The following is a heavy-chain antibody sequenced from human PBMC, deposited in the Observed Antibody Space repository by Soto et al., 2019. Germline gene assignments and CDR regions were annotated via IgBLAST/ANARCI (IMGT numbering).Heavy chain of an antibody. D-gene: IGHD3-10*01. CDR3: AREGNYHEF. CDR1: GFPFGIYT. J-gene: IGHJ4*02. Sequence: PGGSLRLSCETSGFPFGIYTMNWVRQAPGKGLEWVSSISSSGTYIDYADSVEGRFAISRGDAKNSVFLEMTSLRVDDTAVYYCAREGNYHEFWGQGTLVTVSS. V-gene: IGHV3-21*01. CDR2: ISSSGTYI.